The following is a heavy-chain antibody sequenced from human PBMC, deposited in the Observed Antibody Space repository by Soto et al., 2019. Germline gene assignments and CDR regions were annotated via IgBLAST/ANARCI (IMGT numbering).Heavy chain of an antibody. CDR1: GFSLSNARMG. D-gene: IGHD6-6*01. J-gene: IGHJ5*02. V-gene: IGHV2-26*01. Sequence: VPTLVNPTESLTLTCTVSGFSLSNARMGVSWIRQPPGKALEWLAHIFSNDEKSYSTSLKSRLTISKDTSKSQVVLTMTNMDPVDTATYYCARILRGSSCWFDPWGQGTLVTASS. CDR2: IFSNDEK. CDR3: ARILRGSSCWFDP.